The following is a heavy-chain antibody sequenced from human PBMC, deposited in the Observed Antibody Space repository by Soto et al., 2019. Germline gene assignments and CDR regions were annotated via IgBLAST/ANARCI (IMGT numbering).Heavy chain of an antibody. J-gene: IGHJ5*02. CDR2: IKQDGSDK. CDR1: GFTFSTYW. CDR3: ARDLACTTTTCYTSVPYNWYDP. V-gene: IGHV3-7*03. Sequence: GGSLRLSCAASGFTFSTYWMSWVRQAPGKGLEWVANIKQDGSDKNYVDSVKGRFTISRDNAKNSLYLQMNSLRGEDTAVYYCARDLACTTTTCYTSVPYNWYDPWGQGTLVTVSS. D-gene: IGHD2-2*02.